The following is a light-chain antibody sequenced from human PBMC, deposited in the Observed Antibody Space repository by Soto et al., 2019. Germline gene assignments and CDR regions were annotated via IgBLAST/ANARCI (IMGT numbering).Light chain of an antibody. CDR1: NIGSKS. V-gene: IGLV3-21*02. Sequence: SYELTQPPSVSVAPGQTARITCGGNNIGSKSVHWYQQKPGQAPVLVVYDDSDRPSGIPERFSGSNSGNTATLTISGVEAGDEADYYCQVWDSSSDHDVVFGGGTKVTVL. CDR2: DDS. CDR3: QVWDSSSDHDVV. J-gene: IGLJ2*01.